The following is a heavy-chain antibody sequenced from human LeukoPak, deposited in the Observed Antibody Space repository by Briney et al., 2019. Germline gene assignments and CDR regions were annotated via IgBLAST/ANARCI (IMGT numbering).Heavy chain of an antibody. Sequence: GESLKISCKASGYSFIDYWIGWVRQMPGKGLEWMGIIYPGDSDTRYSPSFEGQVTISSDKSITTAYLQWSSLKASDTAVYYCAKSNRGDGYNYWFDPWGQGTLVTVSS. J-gene: IGHJ5*02. CDR3: AKSNRGDGYNYWFDP. CDR1: GYSFIDYW. V-gene: IGHV5-51*01. D-gene: IGHD5-24*01. CDR2: IYPGDSDT.